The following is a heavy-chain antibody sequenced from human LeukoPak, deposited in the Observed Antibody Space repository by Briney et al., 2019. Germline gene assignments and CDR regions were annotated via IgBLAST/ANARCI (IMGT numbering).Heavy chain of an antibody. D-gene: IGHD2-2*01. Sequence: GGSLRLSCAASGFTFSSYSMNWVRQAPGKGLEWVSYISSSSSTIYYADSVKGRFTISRDNAKNSLYLQMNSLRDEDTAVYYCARDLRCSSTSCKYYYYGMDVWGQGTTVSVSS. CDR2: ISSSSSTI. J-gene: IGHJ6*02. CDR1: GFTFSSYS. CDR3: ARDLRCSSTSCKYYYYGMDV. V-gene: IGHV3-48*02.